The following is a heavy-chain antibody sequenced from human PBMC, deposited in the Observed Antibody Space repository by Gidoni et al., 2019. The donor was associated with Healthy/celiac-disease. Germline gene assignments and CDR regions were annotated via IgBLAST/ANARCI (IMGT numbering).Heavy chain of an antibody. D-gene: IGHD1-26*01. CDR2: IYYSGST. Sequence: QVQLQESGPGLVKPSQTLSLTCTVSGGSISSGGYYWSWIRQHPGKGLEWIGYIYYSGSTYYNPSLKSRVTISVDTSKNQFSLKLSSVTAADTAVYYCARSRIVGATIMAFDIWGQGTMVTVSS. CDR1: GGSISSGGYY. J-gene: IGHJ3*02. CDR3: ARSRIVGATIMAFDI. V-gene: IGHV4-31*03.